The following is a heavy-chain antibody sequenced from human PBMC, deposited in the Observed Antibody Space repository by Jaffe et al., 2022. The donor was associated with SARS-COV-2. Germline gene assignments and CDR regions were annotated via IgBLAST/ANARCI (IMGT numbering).Heavy chain of an antibody. CDR2: INPNSGGT. CDR3: ARDYRSGGTMVRGVKAYGMDV. D-gene: IGHD3-10*01. Sequence: QVQLVQSGAEVKKPGASVKVSCKASGYTFTGYYMHWVRQAPGQGLEWMGWINPNSGGTNYAQKFQGRVTMTRDTSISTAYMELSRLRSDDTAVYYCARDYRSGGTMVRGVKAYGMDVWGQGTTVTVSS. V-gene: IGHV1-2*02. J-gene: IGHJ6*02. CDR1: GYTFTGYY.